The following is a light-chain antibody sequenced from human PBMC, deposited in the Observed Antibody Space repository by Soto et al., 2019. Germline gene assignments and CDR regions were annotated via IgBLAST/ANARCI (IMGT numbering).Light chain of an antibody. J-gene: IGLJ3*02. CDR2: NNY. CDR3: ASWDASLNGPV. Sequence: QSVLTQPPSASGTPGQRVTISCSGSSSNIGTNVVNWYQHLPGTAPKLLIYNNYQRPSGVPDRFSGSKSGTSASLAISGLRSDDEADYYCASWDASLNGPVFGGGTKLTVL. V-gene: IGLV1-44*01. CDR1: SSNIGTNV.